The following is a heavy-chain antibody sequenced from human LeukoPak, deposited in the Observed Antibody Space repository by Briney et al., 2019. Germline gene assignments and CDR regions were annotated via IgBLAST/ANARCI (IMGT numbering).Heavy chain of an antibody. CDR1: GFTFSSYG. J-gene: IGHJ4*02. CDR3: AREKMYYDFWSGSKSTYFDY. V-gene: IGHV3-30*19. CDR2: IWYDGSNK. Sequence: GRSLRLSCAASGFTFSSYGMHWVRQAPGKGLEWVAVIWYDGSNKYYADSVKGRFTISRDNSKNTLYLQMNSLRAEDTAVYYCAREKMYYDFWSGSKSTYFDYWGQGTLVTVSS. D-gene: IGHD3-3*01.